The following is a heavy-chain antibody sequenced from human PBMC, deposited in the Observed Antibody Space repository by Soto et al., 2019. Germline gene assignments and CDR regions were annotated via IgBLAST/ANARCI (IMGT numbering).Heavy chain of an antibody. CDR3: AKYSSSSYYYYGMDV. J-gene: IGHJ6*02. CDR2: ISGSGGST. D-gene: IGHD6-6*01. Sequence: VSLRLSCAASGFTFSSYAMSWVRQAPGKGLEWVSAISGSGGSTYYADSVKGRFTISRDNSKNTLYLQMNSLRAEDTAVYYCAKYSSSSYYYYGMDVWGQGTTVTVSS. V-gene: IGHV3-23*01. CDR1: GFTFSSYA.